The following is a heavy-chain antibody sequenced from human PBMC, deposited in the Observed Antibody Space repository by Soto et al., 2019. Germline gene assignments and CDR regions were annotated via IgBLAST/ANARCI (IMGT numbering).Heavy chain of an antibody. CDR1: GLTLSNVW. J-gene: IGHJ3*02. Sequence: EVELVESGGDLVKPGGSLRLSCAASGLTLSNVWMNWVRQTPGRGLEWVGRVKSKADGGTTVHAAPVKERFAISRDDSKNTLFLQMNSLRTDDTAVYYCATTISTRGGFDIWGQGTVVTVSS. D-gene: IGHD2-2*01. V-gene: IGHV3-15*07. CDR3: ATTISTRGGFDI. CDR2: VKSKADGGTT.